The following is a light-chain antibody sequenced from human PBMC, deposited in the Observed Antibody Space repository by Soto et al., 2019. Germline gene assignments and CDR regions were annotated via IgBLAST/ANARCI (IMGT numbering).Light chain of an antibody. J-gene: IGLJ3*02. V-gene: IGLV1-40*01. Sequence: QSVLTQPPSXXXXXGQRVTISCSGSSSNIGAGYDVHWYQQLPGTAPKLLISANNIRPSGVPDRFSGSKSGTSASLAITGLQAEDEADYYCQSYDSSLSGSGVFGGGTKVTVL. CDR1: SSNIGAGYD. CDR3: QSYDSSLSGSGV. CDR2: ANN.